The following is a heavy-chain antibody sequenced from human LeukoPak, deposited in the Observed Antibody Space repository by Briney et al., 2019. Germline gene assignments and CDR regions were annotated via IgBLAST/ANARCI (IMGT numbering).Heavy chain of an antibody. CDR2: IFSSGNT. CDR1: GGSISSYY. CDR3: ARYISSPTQYFAD. J-gene: IGHJ4*02. V-gene: IGHV4-59*01. Sequence: SETLSLTCTVSGGSISSYYWSWIRQPPGKGLEWIGYIFSSGNTNYNPSLMSRLTISVDTSKNQFSLKLSSVTAADTAVYYCARYISSPTQYFADWGQGTLVTVSS. D-gene: IGHD6-6*01.